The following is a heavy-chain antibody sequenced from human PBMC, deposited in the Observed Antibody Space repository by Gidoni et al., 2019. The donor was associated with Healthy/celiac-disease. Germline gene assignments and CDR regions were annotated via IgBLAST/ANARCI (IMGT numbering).Heavy chain of an antibody. V-gene: IGHV3-30*04. J-gene: IGHJ6*02. D-gene: IGHD3-3*01. CDR1: GFTFSSYA. Sequence: QVQLVESGGGVVQPGRSLRLSCAASGFTFSSYAMHWARQAPGKGLEWVAVISYDGSNKYYADSVKGRFTISRDNSKNTLYLQMNSLRAEDTAVYYCARDHRLWYYDFWSGYKNYYYYGMDVWGQGTTVTVSS. CDR2: ISYDGSNK. CDR3: ARDHRLWYYDFWSGYKNYYYYGMDV.